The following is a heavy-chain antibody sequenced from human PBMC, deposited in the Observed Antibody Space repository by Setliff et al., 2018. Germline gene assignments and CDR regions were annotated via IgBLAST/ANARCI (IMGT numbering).Heavy chain of an antibody. CDR2: IYYSGST. Sequence: PSETLSLTCTVSGGSISSSSYYWGWIRQPPGKGLEWIGSIYYSGSTYYNPSLKSRVTISVDTSKNQFSPKLSSVTAADTAVYYCASVVEDYYDSSGYFLPSYYFDYWGQGTLVTVSS. V-gene: IGHV4-39*07. J-gene: IGHJ4*02. D-gene: IGHD3-22*01. CDR3: ASVVEDYYDSSGYFLPSYYFDY. CDR1: GGSISSSSYY.